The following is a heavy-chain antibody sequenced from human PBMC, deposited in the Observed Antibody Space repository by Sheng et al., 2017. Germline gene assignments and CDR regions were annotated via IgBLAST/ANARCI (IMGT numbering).Heavy chain of an antibody. J-gene: IGHJ4*02. CDR2: IIPIFGTA. D-gene: IGHD3-9*01. Sequence: QVQLVQSGAEVKKPWVLGEGLLQGFWRHLQQLCYQLGATGPLDKGLSGWEGIIPIFGTANYAQKFQGRVTITADESTSTAYMELSSLRSEDTAVYYCARDPNYDILTGYSYYFDYWGQGTLVTVSS. V-gene: IGHV1-69*01. CDR1: RHLQQLC. CDR3: ARDPNYDILTGYSYYFDY.